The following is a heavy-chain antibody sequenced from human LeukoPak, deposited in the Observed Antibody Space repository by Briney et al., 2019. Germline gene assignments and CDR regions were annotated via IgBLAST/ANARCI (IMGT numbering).Heavy chain of an antibody. Sequence: GGSLRLSCAASGFTFSSYSINWVRQAPGKGLEWVSSISSSSSYIYYADSVKGRFTISRDNAKNSLYLQMNSLRAEDTAVYYCARDMGLSVAAFGDLDYWGQGTLVTVSS. V-gene: IGHV3-21*01. D-gene: IGHD6-13*01. J-gene: IGHJ4*02. CDR1: GFTFSSYS. CDR3: ARDMGLSVAAFGDLDY. CDR2: ISSSSSYI.